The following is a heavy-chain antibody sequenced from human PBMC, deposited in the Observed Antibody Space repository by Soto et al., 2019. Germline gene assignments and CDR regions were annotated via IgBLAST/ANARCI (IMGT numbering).Heavy chain of an antibody. J-gene: IGHJ4*02. V-gene: IGHV3-15*07. CDR3: TPLALKYNSDWSPLSD. CDR2: IKSESDGGTI. Sequence: EVQLVESGGGLVKPGGSLRLSCAGSGFTFSNVWMNWVRQAPGKGLEWVGRIKSESDGGTIDYAAPVKGRFTISRDDSNNTLYLQMNSLKTEDTATYYCTPLALKYNSDWSPLSDWGQGTQVTVSS. D-gene: IGHD6-19*01. CDR1: GFTFSNVW.